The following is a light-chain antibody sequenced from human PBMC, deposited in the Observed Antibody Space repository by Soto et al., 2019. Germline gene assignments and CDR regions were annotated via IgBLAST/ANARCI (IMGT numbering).Light chain of an antibody. CDR1: ASDIGSFNY. Sequence: QSVLTQPASVSGSPGQSITISCTGTASDIGSFNYVSWYQQHPGKAPKVVISEVSKRPSGISHRFSGSKSGNTASLTISGLQAEDEGDYYYCGSYTSTSTRHVFGTGTKLTVL. J-gene: IGLJ1*01. CDR2: EVS. V-gene: IGLV2-14*01. CDR3: GSYTSTSTRHV.